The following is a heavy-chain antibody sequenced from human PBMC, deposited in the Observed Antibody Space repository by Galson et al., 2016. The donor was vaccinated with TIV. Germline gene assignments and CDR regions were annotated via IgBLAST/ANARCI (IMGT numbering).Heavy chain of an antibody. V-gene: IGHV1-2*02. CDR3: GPNDGGSTSPPFDY. CDR2: INPATGGT. J-gene: IGHJ4*02. Sequence: SVKVSCKASGFTFTDFYIHWVRQAPGHGLEWMGWINPATGGTLYAQNFQGRVTLTRATSINTAYMELRYLRSDDTAVYYCGPNDGGSTSPPFDYWGQGTLVTVSS. D-gene: IGHD1-1*01. CDR1: GFTFTDFY.